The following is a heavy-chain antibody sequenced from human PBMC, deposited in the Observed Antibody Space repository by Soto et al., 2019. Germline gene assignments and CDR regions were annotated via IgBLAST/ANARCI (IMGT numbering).Heavy chain of an antibody. CDR2: IIPMFGTA. J-gene: IGHJ6*02. CDR3: AREFIAASFGYYGMDV. CDR1: GGAFITSS. Sequence: QVQLAQSGAEVKKPGSSVKVSCKASGGAFITSSISWVRQAPGQGLEWMGGIIPMFGTANYPQKFQGRVTITADESTSTAYTELSSLRSEDTAVYYCAREFIAASFGYYGMDVWGQGTTVTVSS. D-gene: IGHD6-13*01. V-gene: IGHV1-69*01.